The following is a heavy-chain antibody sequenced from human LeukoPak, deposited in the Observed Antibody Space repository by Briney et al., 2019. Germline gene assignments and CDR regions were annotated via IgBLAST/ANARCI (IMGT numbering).Heavy chain of an antibody. V-gene: IGHV4-59*08. J-gene: IGHJ3*02. D-gene: IGHD6-13*01. CDR2: MYKSGST. Sequence: SETLSLTCTVSGGSISRYYWSWIRQAPGKGLDWMGDMYKSGSTNYNPSLKNRVTMSVDTSKNQFSLRLNSVTAADTAVYYCARLSAGPYGLGAFDIWGQGTMVTVSS. CDR1: GGSISRYY. CDR3: ARLSAGPYGLGAFDI.